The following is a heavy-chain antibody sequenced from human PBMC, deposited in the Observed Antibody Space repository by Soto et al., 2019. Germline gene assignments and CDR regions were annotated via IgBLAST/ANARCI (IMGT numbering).Heavy chain of an antibody. J-gene: IGHJ4*02. CDR1: GGSFSGYY. CDR2: INHSGST. V-gene: IGHV4-34*01. Sequence: SETLSLTCAVYGGSFSGYYWSWIRQPPGKGLEWIGEINHSGSTNYNPSLKSRVTISVDTSKNQFSLTLSSVTAADTAVYYCAIGVAGNVDYWGQGTLVTVSS. CDR3: AIGVAGNVDY. D-gene: IGHD6-19*01.